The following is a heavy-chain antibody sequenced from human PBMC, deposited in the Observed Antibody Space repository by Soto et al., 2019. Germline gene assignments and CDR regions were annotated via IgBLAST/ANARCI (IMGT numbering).Heavy chain of an antibody. V-gene: IGHV4-61*01. Sequence: QVQLQESGPGLVKPSETLSLTCTVSGGSVSSGSYYWSWIRQPPGNGLEWIGYIYDSGSTNYNPSLKSRVTISGDTSKNQFSLNLSSVTAADTAVYYCASRYCSGGSCYSRAFDIWGQGTMVTVSS. D-gene: IGHD2-15*01. J-gene: IGHJ3*02. CDR1: GGSVSSGSYY. CDR3: ASRYCSGGSCYSRAFDI. CDR2: IYDSGST.